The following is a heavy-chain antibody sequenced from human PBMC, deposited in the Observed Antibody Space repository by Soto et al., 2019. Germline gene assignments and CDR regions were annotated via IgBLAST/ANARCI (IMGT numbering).Heavy chain of an antibody. J-gene: IGHJ4*02. CDR1: GYTFTSYA. CDR2: INAGNGNT. Sequence: QVQLVQSGAAVKKPGASVKVSCKASGYTFTSYAMQWVRQAPGQRLEGMGWINAGNGNTKYSQKFQGRVTITRDTSASTAYMELSSLRSEDTAVYYCARDRGGRYRISWDVFDYWGQGTLVTVSS. V-gene: IGHV1-3*01. CDR3: ARDRGGRYRISWDVFDY. D-gene: IGHD6-13*01.